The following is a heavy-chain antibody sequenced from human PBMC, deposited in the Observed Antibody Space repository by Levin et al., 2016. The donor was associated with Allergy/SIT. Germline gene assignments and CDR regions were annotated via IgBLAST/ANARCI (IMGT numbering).Heavy chain of an antibody. J-gene: IGHJ3*02. Sequence: SETLSLTCTVSGGSVSSGSYYWSWIRQPPGKGLEWIGYIYYSGSTNYNPSLKSRVTISVDTSKNQFSLKLSSVTAADTAVYYCARDRNRWNDELGDAFDIWGQGTMVTVSS. V-gene: IGHV4-61*01. CDR1: GGSVSSGSYY. D-gene: IGHD1-1*01. CDR3: ARDRNRWNDELGDAFDI. CDR2: IYYSGST.